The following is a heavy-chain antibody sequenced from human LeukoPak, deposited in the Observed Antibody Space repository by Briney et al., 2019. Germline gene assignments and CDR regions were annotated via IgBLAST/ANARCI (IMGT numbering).Heavy chain of an antibody. J-gene: IGHJ3*02. CDR2: IWYDGSNK. CDR3: AREAWGAFDI. CDR1: GFTFSKYA. V-gene: IGHV3-33*08. D-gene: IGHD7-27*01. Sequence: PGGSLRLSCAASGFTFSKYAMSWVRQAPGKGLEWVAVIWYDGSNKYYADSVKGRFTISRDNSKNTLYLQMNSLRAEDTAVYYCAREAWGAFDIWGQGTMVTVSS.